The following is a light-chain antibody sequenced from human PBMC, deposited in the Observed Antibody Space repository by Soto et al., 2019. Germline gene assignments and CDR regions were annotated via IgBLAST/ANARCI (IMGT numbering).Light chain of an antibody. CDR3: AAWDDSLSGYV. Sequence: QSVLTQPPSASGTPGQRVTISYNGISSNIGINYVYWYQQLPGTAPKLLIYRNNQRPSGVPDRFSGSKSGTSASLAISGLRSEDEADYYCAAWDDSLSGYVFGTGTKVTVL. CDR1: SSNIGINY. J-gene: IGLJ1*01. CDR2: RNN. V-gene: IGLV1-47*01.